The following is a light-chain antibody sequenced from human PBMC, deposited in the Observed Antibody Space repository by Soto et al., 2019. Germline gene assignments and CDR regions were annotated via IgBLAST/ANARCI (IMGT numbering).Light chain of an antibody. CDR2: DAS. Sequence: EIVMTQSPATLSVSPGERATLSCRASQSVGRYLAWYQQKPGQAPRLLIYDASNTATGIPARFSGSGSGTDFTLTISSLEPEDFAVYYCQQRSNWPPLITFGQGTRLENK. CDR1: QSVGRY. J-gene: IGKJ5*01. V-gene: IGKV3-11*01. CDR3: QQRSNWPPLIT.